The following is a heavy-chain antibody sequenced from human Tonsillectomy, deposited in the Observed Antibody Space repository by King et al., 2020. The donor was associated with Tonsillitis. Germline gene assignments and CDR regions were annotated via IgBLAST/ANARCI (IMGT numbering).Heavy chain of an antibody. Sequence: QLVQSGGGVVQPGRSLRLSCAASGFTFSSYGMYWVRQAPGKGLEWVAVISYDGSNKYYRDSVKGRFTISRDNSKNTLYLQMNSLRAEDTAVYYCAREESSRCYLYYWGQGTLVTVSS. CDR2: ISYDGSNK. J-gene: IGHJ4*02. V-gene: IGHV3-33*05. D-gene: IGHD6-19*01. CDR3: AREESSRCYLYY. CDR1: GFTFSSYG.